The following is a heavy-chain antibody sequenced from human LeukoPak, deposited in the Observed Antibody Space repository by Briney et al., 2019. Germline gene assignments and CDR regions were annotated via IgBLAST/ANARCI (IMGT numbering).Heavy chain of an antibody. CDR2: INHSGST. J-gene: IGHJ5*02. CDR1: GVSFRGYY. V-gene: IGHV4-34*01. D-gene: IGHD3-22*01. CDR3: ARGRPLYYYDSSGYLNWFDP. Sequence: KSSETLSLTCAVYGVSFRGYYWSWIRQPPGKGLEWIGEINHSGSTNYNPSLKSRVTISVDTSKNQFSLKLSSVTAADTAVYYCARGRPLYYYDSSGYLNWFDPWGQGTLVTVSS.